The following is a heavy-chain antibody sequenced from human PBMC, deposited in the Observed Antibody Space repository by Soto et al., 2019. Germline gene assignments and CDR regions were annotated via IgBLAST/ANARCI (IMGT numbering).Heavy chain of an antibody. CDR3: AREDCSSTSCYGYYYYYYMDV. CDR1: GFTFSSYS. J-gene: IGHJ6*03. D-gene: IGHD2-2*01. Sequence: GGSLRLSCAASGFTFSSYSMNWVRQAPGKGLEWVSSISSSSSYIYYADSVKGRFTISRDNAKNSLYLQMNSLRAEDTAVYYCAREDCSSTSCYGYYYYYYMDVWGKGTTVTVSS. V-gene: IGHV3-21*01. CDR2: ISSSSSYI.